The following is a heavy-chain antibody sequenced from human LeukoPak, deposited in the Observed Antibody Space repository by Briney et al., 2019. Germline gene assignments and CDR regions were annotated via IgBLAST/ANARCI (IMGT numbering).Heavy chain of an antibody. Sequence: GGSLRLSCAASGFTFSSSAMTWVRQAPGKGLGWVSAISASGGSTYYADSVKGRFTISRDNSKNTLYLQMNSLRAEDTAVYYCAKDLSGNDYWGQGTLVTVSS. J-gene: IGHJ4*02. CDR3: AKDLSGNDY. CDR1: GFTFSSSA. CDR2: ISASGGST. V-gene: IGHV3-23*01.